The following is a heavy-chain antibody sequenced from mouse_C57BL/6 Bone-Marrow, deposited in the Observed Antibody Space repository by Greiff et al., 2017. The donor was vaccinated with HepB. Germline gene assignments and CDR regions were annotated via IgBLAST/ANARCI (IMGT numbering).Heavy chain of an antibody. D-gene: IGHD2-4*01. V-gene: IGHV1-12*01. CDR1: GYTFTSYN. Sequence: QVQLQQSGAELVRPGASVKMSCKASGYTFTSYNMHWVKPTPKQGLEWIGAIYPGNGDTSYNQKFKGKATLTVDKSSRTAYMQLRSLTSEDSAVYFWARGREIYYDYDGFAYWGQGTLVTVSA. CDR3: ARGREIYYDYDGFAY. CDR2: IYPGNGDT. J-gene: IGHJ3*01.